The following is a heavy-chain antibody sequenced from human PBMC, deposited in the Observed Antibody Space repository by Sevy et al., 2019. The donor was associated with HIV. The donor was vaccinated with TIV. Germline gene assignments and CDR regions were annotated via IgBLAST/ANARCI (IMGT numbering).Heavy chain of an antibody. V-gene: IGHV3-23*01. Sequence: GGSLRLSCAASGFTFSSYAMSWVRQAPGKGLDWVSAISGSGGSTYYADSVKGRLTISRDNSKNTLYLQMNSLRAEDRAVYYCANGDNWNDAKDYWGQGTLVTVSS. J-gene: IGHJ4*02. D-gene: IGHD1-20*01. CDR1: GFTFSSYA. CDR3: ANGDNWNDAKDY. CDR2: ISGSGGST.